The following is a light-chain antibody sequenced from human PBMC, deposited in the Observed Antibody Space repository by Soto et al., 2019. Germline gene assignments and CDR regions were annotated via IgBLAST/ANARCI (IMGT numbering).Light chain of an antibody. CDR2: AAS. V-gene: IGKV1-39*01. J-gene: IGKJ1*01. Sequence: DVQMTQSPPSLSASVGDRVTITCRASENIPGYLSWFQQHPGKAPKLLINAASRLQSGVPSRFSGSESGTEFTLTISNLQPEDFATYYCQQTFRVPRTFGQGTRVEI. CDR1: ENIPGY. CDR3: QQTFRVPRT.